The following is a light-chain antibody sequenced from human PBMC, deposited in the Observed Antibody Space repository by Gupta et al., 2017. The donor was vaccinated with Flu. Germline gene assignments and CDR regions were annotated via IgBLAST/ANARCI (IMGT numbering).Light chain of an antibody. CDR3: ASWDDSLGGWV. CDR2: RNY. CDR1: RSNLGKNY. Sequence: SVLTQPPSASGTLGQRVSISCSGSRSNLGKNYVYWYQQFPGTAPKLLIYRNYQRPSGVPDRFSGSKSGPSASLAISGLRSEDETDYYCASWDDSLGGWVFGGGTKLTVL. J-gene: IGLJ3*02. V-gene: IGLV1-47*01.